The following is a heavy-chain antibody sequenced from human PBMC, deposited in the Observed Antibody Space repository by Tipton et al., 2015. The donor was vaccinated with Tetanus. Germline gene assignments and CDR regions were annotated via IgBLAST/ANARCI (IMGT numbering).Heavy chain of an antibody. Sequence: TLSLTCTVSGGSISSYYWSWIRQPPGKGLEWIGYIHSSGSTNYIPSLKSRVTISLDTSKNQFSLRLTSVTAADTAVYYCARDNKEVGATKSFAYWGQGSLVSVSS. CDR2: IHSSGST. CDR1: GGSISSYY. J-gene: IGHJ4*02. D-gene: IGHD1-26*01. CDR3: ARDNKEVGATKSFAY. V-gene: IGHV4-59*01.